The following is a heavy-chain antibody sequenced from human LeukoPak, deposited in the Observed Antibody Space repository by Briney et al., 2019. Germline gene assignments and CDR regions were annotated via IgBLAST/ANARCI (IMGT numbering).Heavy chain of an antibody. CDR1: GGTFSSYA. D-gene: IGHD5-12*01. J-gene: IGHJ6*03. V-gene: IGHV1-69*05. CDR3: ARDSGYSGYGPQYYYYYYYMDV. Sequence: SVKVSCKASGGTFSSYAISWVRQAPGQGLERMGGIIPIFGTANYAQKFQGRVTITTDESTSTAYMELSSLRSEDTAVYYCARDSGYSGYGPQYYYYYYYMDVWGKGTTVTVSS. CDR2: IIPIFGTA.